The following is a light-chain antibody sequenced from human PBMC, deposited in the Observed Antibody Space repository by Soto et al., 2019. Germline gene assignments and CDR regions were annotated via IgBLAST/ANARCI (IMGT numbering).Light chain of an antibody. Sequence: ESVLTQSPGTLSMSPGERATLSCRASQSVSSSYSAWYQQKPGQAPRLLIYGASSRATGIPDRFIGSGSGTDFTLTISRLEPEDFAVYYCQQYGSSPFTFGPGTKVDIK. CDR3: QQYGSSPFT. CDR1: QSVSSSY. J-gene: IGKJ3*01. V-gene: IGKV3-20*01. CDR2: GAS.